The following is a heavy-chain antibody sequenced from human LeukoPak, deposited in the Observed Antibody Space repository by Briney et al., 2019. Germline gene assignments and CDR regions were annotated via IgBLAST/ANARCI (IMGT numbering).Heavy chain of an antibody. V-gene: IGHV3-74*01. D-gene: IGHD6-19*01. CDR1: GFTFNTYW. CDR2: INPDGTVT. Sequence: PGGSLRLSCAASGFTFNTYWMHWVRQAPGKGLVWVSPINPDGTVTTYADSVKGRFTISRDNAKNTLYLQMNSLRAEDTAVYYCSRDPSAVAGNFDYWGQGTLVTVSS. J-gene: IGHJ4*02. CDR3: SRDPSAVAGNFDY.